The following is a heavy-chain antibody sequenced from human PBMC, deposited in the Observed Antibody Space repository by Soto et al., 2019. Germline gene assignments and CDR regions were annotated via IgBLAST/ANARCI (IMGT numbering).Heavy chain of an antibody. J-gene: IGHJ4*02. CDR2: ISFDGKNR. V-gene: IGHV3-30*18. D-gene: IGHD6-25*01. CDR3: AKGAQAAAVLDH. CDR1: GFTFSLYG. Sequence: QVQLLESGGGVVQPGRSLKLCCRTSGFTFSLYGMHWVRQAPGKGLEWLAVISFDGKNRYYADSVKGRFTSSRDNSKTTLFLQMSSLRPDDTAVYFCAKGAQAAAVLDHWGQGALVTVAS.